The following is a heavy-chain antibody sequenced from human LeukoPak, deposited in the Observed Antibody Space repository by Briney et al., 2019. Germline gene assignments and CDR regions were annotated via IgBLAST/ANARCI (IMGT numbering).Heavy chain of an antibody. CDR1: GFTFSSYG. V-gene: IGHV3-21*01. CDR2: ISSSSSYI. D-gene: IGHD6-19*01. Sequence: GGSLRLSCAASGFTFSSYGMNWVRQAPGKGLEWVSSISSSSSYIYYADSVKGRFTISRDNAKNSLYLQMNSLRAEDTAVYYCARALAVAGMDVWGKGTTVTVSS. CDR3: ARALAVAGMDV. J-gene: IGHJ6*04.